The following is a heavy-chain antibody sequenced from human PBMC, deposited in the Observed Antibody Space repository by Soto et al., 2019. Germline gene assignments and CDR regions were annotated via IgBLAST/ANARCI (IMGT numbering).Heavy chain of an antibody. CDR3: ARHRYQLNVDYYGMDV. Sequence: PSETLSLTCAVYGGSFSGYYWSWIRQPPGKGLEWIGEINHSGSTNYNPSLKSRVTISVDTSKNQFSLKLSSVTAADTAVYYCARHRYQLNVDYYGMDVWGQGTTVTVSS. J-gene: IGHJ6*02. CDR2: INHSGST. V-gene: IGHV4-34*01. CDR1: GGSFSGYY. D-gene: IGHD2-2*01.